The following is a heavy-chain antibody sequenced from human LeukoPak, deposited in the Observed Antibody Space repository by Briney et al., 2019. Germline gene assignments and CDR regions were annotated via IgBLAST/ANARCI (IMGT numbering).Heavy chain of an antibody. CDR1: GFTFSSYG. Sequence: GRSLRLSCAASGFTFSSYGMHWVRQAPGKGLEWVAVIWYDGSNKYYADSVKGRYTISRDNSKNTLYLQMNSLRAEDTAVYYCARDTKAAAGTGYYYYGMDVWGQGTTVTVSS. CDR3: ARDTKAAAGTGYYYYGMDV. D-gene: IGHD6-13*01. CDR2: IWYDGSNK. V-gene: IGHV3-33*01. J-gene: IGHJ6*02.